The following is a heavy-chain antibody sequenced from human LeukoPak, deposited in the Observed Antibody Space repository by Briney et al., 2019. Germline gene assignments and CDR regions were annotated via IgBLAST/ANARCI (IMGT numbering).Heavy chain of an antibody. D-gene: IGHD2-21*02. CDR3: ARGGRVSYCGGDCYSFGI. J-gene: IGHJ4*02. Sequence: SETLSLTCAVYGGSFSGYYWSWIRQPPGKGLEWMGEIDHSGSTNYNPSLKSRVTISVDTSKNQFSLNPSSVPPADTAVYYCARGGRVSYCGGDCYSFGIWGQGTLVTVSS. V-gene: IGHV4-34*01. CDR1: GGSFSGYY. CDR2: IDHSGST.